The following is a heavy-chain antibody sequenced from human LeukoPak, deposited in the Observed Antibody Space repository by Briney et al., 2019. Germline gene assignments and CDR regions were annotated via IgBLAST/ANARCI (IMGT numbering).Heavy chain of an antibody. CDR1: GFTFSSYA. V-gene: IGHV3-30-3*01. CDR3: ASIGWGVPPQNNEDYYDSSGYYYFFDY. CDR2: ISYDGSNK. J-gene: IGHJ4*02. Sequence: PGGSLRLSCAASGFTFSSYAMHRVRQAPGKGLEWVAVISYDGSNKYYADSVKGRFTISRDNSKNTLYLQMNSLRAEDTAVYYCASIGWGVPPQNNEDYYDSSGYYYFFDYWGQGTLVTVSS. D-gene: IGHD3-22*01.